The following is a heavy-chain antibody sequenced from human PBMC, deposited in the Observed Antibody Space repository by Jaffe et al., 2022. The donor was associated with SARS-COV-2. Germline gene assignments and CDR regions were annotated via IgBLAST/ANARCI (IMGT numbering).Heavy chain of an antibody. D-gene: IGHD5-12*01. V-gene: IGHV3-21*01. CDR3: ARDLDGYNPLFDY. J-gene: IGHJ4*02. Sequence: EVQLVESGGGLVKPGGSLRLSCAASGFTFSSYSMNWVRQAPGKGLEWVSSISSSSSYIYYADSVKGRFTISRDNAKNSLYLQMNSLRAEDTAVYYCARDLDGYNPLFDYWGQGTLVTVSS. CDR1: GFTFSSYS. CDR2: ISSSSSYI.